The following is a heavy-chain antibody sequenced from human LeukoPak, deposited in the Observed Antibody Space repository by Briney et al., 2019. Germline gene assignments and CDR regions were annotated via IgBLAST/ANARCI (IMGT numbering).Heavy chain of an antibody. CDR3: ARHHRLMVRGVNY. Sequence: SETLSLTCAVSGGSFSGYYWSWIRQPPGKGLEWIGEINHSGSTNYNPSLKSRVTISVDTSKNQFSLKLSSVTAADTAVYYCARHHRLMVRGVNYWGQGTLVTVSS. D-gene: IGHD3-10*01. CDR1: GGSFSGYY. V-gene: IGHV4-34*01. CDR2: INHSGST. J-gene: IGHJ4*02.